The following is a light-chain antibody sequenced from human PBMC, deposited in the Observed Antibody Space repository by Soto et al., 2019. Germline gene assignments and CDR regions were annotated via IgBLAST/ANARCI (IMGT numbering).Light chain of an antibody. CDR3: GSWDSSLSAYV. CDR2: DDN. J-gene: IGLJ1*01. CDR1: SSNIGGNS. V-gene: IGLV1-51*01. Sequence: QSVLTQPPSVAAAPGQKVTISCSGSSSNIGGNSVSWYQQLPGTAPKLLIYDDNKRPSGIPDRFSGSKSGTSATLGITGFQTGDEADYYCGSWDSSLSAYVFGTGTKVT.